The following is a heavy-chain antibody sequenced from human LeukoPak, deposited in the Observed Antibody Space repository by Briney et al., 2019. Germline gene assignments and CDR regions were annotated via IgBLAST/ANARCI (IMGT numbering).Heavy chain of an antibody. J-gene: IGHJ4*02. CDR2: IFDSGST. V-gene: IGHV4-59*01. D-gene: IGHD3-10*01. CDR1: DGSITGYY. CDR3: ARGPITFIRGGHFDY. Sequence: SETLSLTCTVSDGSITGYYWSWIRQSPGKGLEWIGYIFDSGSTNYNPSLQSRVTISVDTSKNYFPLKLRSVTAADTAVYYCARGPITFIRGGHFDYWGQGALVTVSS.